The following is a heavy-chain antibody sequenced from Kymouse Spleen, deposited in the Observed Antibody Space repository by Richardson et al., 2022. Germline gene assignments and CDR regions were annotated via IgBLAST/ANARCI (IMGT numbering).Heavy chain of an antibody. J-gene: IGHJ5*02. D-gene: IGHD6-13*01. Sequence: QVQLQESGPGLVKPSETLSLTCTVSGGSVSSGSYYWSWIRQPPGKGLEWIGYIYYSGSTNYNPSLKSRVTISVDTSKNQFSLKLSSVTAADTAVYYCASRIAAAGWFDPWGQGTLVTVSS. V-gene: IGHV4-61*01. CDR1: GGSVSSGSYY. CDR2: IYYSGST. CDR3: ASRIAAAGWFDP.